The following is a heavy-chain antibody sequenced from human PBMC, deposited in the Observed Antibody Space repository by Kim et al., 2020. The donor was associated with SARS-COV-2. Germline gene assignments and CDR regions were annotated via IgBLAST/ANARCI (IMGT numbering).Heavy chain of an antibody. D-gene: IGHD6-19*01. CDR3: ARVPKQYSSGWYFPEDYYYYGMDV. Sequence: GGSLRLSCAASGFTFSSYSMNWVRQAPGKGLEWVSYISSSSSTIYYADSVKGRFTISRDNAKNSLYLQMNSLRDEDTAVYYCARVPKQYSSGWYFPEDYYYYGMDVWGQGTTVTVSS. V-gene: IGHV3-48*02. CDR1: GFTFSSYS. J-gene: IGHJ6*02. CDR2: ISSSSSTI.